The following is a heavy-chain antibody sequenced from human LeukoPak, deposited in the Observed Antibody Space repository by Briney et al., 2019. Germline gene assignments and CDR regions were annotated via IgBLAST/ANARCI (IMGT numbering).Heavy chain of an antibody. D-gene: IGHD6-13*01. CDR3: ARHSTAAAGYYFDY. J-gene: IGHJ4*02. V-gene: IGHV4-38-2*01. CDR2: IYHSEST. CDR1: GFSIKSSYY. Sequence: SETLSLTCSVSGFSIKSSYYWAWIRQSPGKGLEWIGSIYHSESTYYNPSLRSRVTISIDTPNDQFSLKLRSVTAADTAVYYCARHSTAAAGYYFDYWGQGTLVTVSS.